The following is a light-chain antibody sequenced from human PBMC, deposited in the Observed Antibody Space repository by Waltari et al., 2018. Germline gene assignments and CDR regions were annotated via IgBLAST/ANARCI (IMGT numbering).Light chain of an antibody. CDR1: NSDVGNYNL. CDR2: EVT. J-gene: IGLJ3*02. CDR3: CSYAGSTTSVM. V-gene: IGLV2-23*02. Sequence: QSALTQPASVSGSPGQSITISCTGINSDVGNYNLVSWYQHHPGKAPKVMIYEVTKRPSVVANRFSGSKSGNTASLPISGLQAEDEADYYCCSYAGSTTSVMFGGGTKLTVL.